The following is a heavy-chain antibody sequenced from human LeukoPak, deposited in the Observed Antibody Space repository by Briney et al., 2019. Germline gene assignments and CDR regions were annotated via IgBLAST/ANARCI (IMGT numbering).Heavy chain of an antibody. CDR3: RSGYYTGRDY. CDR1: GGSFSGYY. V-gene: IGHV4-34*01. CDR2: INHSGST. Sequence: PSETLSLTCAVYGGSFSGYYWSWIRQPPGKGLEWIGEINHSGSTNYNPSLKSRVTISVDTSKNQFSLKLSFVTAADTAVYYCRSGYYTGRDYWGQGTLVTVSS. J-gene: IGHJ4*02. D-gene: IGHD3-3*01.